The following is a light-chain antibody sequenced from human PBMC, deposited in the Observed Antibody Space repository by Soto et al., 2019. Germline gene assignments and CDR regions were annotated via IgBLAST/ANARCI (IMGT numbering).Light chain of an antibody. CDR2: AAS. CDR3: QETFSTPSFT. J-gene: IGKJ4*01. V-gene: IGKV1-39*01. CDR1: QSISNY. Sequence: DIQMTQSPSSLSASVGDGVTITCRASQSISNYVNWYQQKPGKAPKLLIYAASRLQSGVPSRFSGTGSRTDYTLTISSLQPEDFATYYCQETFSTPSFTFGGGTKVEI.